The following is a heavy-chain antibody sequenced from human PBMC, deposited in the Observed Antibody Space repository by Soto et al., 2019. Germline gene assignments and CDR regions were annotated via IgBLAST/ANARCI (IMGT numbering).Heavy chain of an antibody. CDR2: IYTSGST. V-gene: IGHV4-4*07. CDR3: AREGGSGYERNWFDP. CDR1: GGSISSYY. J-gene: IGHJ5*02. D-gene: IGHD6-25*01. Sequence: SETLSLTCIVSGGSISSYYWSWIRQPAGKGLEWIGRIYTSGSTNYNPSLKSRVTMSVDTSKNQFSLKLSSVTAADTAVYYCAREGGSGYERNWFDPWGQGTLVTVSS.